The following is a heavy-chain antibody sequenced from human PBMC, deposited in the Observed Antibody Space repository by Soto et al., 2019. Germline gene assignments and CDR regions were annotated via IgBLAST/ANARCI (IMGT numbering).Heavy chain of an antibody. D-gene: IGHD3-10*01. J-gene: IGHJ5*02. V-gene: IGHV4-39*01. CDR3: ARQVFPGWVDP. CDR2: ISYSGTT. CDR1: GASITTNNYC. Sequence: SETLSLTCTFSGASITTNNYCWGCLRQPPGKGLEWIATISYSGTTYYNPSLKSRVTISVDTSRNQFSLRLNSVTAADTAVYYCARQVFPGWVDPWGQGTLVTVSS.